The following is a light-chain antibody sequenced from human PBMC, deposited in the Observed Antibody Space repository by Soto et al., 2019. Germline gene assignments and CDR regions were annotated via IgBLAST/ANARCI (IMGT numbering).Light chain of an antibody. CDR1: QSISSW. V-gene: IGKV1-5*03. Sequence: DIQMTQSPSTLSASVGDRVTITCRASQSISSWLVWYQKKPGKAPNLLIYKTSSLESGVPSRFSGSGSGTEFTLTVNSLQPDDFATYYCQQYDSYPLTFGGGTKVEIK. CDR2: KTS. J-gene: IGKJ4*01. CDR3: QQYDSYPLT.